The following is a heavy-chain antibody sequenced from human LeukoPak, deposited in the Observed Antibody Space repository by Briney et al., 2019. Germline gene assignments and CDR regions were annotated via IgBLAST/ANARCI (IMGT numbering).Heavy chain of an antibody. D-gene: IGHD3-22*01. CDR2: INPSGGST. Sequence: ASVKVSCKASGYTFTSYYMHWVRQAPGQGLEWMGIINPSGGSTSYAQKFQGRVTMTRDTSTSTVYMELSSLRSEDTAVYYCARPPADSSGYYGLGAFDIWGQGTMVTVSS. CDR1: GYTFTSYY. V-gene: IGHV1-46*01. J-gene: IGHJ3*02. CDR3: ARPPADSSGYYGLGAFDI.